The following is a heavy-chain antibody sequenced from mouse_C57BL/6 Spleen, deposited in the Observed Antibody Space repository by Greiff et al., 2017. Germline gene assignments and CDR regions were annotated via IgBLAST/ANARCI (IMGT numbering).Heavy chain of an antibody. CDR1: GYTFTSYW. D-gene: IGHD3-2*02. Sequence: VQLQQPGAELVMPGASVKLSCKASGYTFTSYWMHWVKQRPGQGLEWIGEIDPSDSYTNYNQKFKGKSTLTVDKSSSTAYMQLSSLTSEDSAVYYWARWGQLRPHAMGYWGQRTSVTVSS. CDR2: IDPSDSYT. J-gene: IGHJ4*01. CDR3: ARWGQLRPHAMGY. V-gene: IGHV1-69*01.